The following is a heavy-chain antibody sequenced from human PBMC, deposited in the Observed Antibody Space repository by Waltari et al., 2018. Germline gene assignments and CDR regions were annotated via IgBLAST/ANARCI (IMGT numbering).Heavy chain of an antibody. CDR3: ARPTRRGSSWLSGPDAFDI. CDR2: IYHSGLT. J-gene: IGHJ3*02. CDR1: GYSISSGYY. V-gene: IGHV4-38-2*01. D-gene: IGHD6-13*01. Sequence: QVQLQESGPGLVKPSETLSLTCAVSGYSISSGYYWGWIRQPPGNGLEWIGSIYHSGLTYSNPALKSRVTISVDTSKNQFSLKLSSGTAADTAVYYCARPTRRGSSWLSGPDAFDIWGQGTMVTVSS.